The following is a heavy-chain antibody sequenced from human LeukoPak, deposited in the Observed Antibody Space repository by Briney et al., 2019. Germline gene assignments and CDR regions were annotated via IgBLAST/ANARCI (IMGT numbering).Heavy chain of an antibody. CDR3: AKGRRYYDFWSGYYTSTGMDV. Sequence: GGSLRLSCAASGFTFDDYAMHWVRQAPGKGLEWVSGISWNSGSIGYADSVKGRFTISRDNAKNSLYLQMNSLRAEDTALYYCAKGRRYYDFWSGYYTSTGMDVWGQGTTVTVSS. J-gene: IGHJ6*02. CDR1: GFTFDDYA. D-gene: IGHD3-3*01. CDR2: ISWNSGSI. V-gene: IGHV3-9*01.